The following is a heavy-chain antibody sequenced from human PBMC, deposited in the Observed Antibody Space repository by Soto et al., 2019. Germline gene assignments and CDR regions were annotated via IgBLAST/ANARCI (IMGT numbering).Heavy chain of an antibody. CDR3: ARDTSNSEVIDYYGMDV. CDR2: INPNSGGT. CDR1: GYTFTGDY. J-gene: IGHJ6*02. V-gene: IGHV1-2*04. D-gene: IGHD4-4*01. Sequence: GASVKVSGKASGYTFTGDYMHWVRQAPGQGLEWMGWINPNSGGTNYAQKFQGWVTMTRDTSISTAYMELSRLRSDDTAVYYCARDTSNSEVIDYYGMDVLGQGTTVTASS.